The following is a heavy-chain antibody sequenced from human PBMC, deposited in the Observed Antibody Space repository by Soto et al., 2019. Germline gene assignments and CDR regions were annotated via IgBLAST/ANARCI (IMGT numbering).Heavy chain of an antibody. CDR2: ISYDGSNK. Sequence: AGGSLRLSCAASGFTFSSYGMHWVRQAPGKGLEWVAVISYDGSNKYYADSVKGRFTISRDNSKNTLYLQMNSLRAEDTAAYYCAKVDDYAVGGMDVWGQGTTVTVSS. V-gene: IGHV3-30*18. CDR1: GFTFSSYG. CDR3: AKVDDYAVGGMDV. D-gene: IGHD3-16*01. J-gene: IGHJ6*02.